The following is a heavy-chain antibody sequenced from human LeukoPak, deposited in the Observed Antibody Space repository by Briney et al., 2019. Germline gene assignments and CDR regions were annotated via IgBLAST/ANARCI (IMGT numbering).Heavy chain of an antibody. CDR2: IYTSGST. CDR3: ARDPSNPYSSGWYYFDY. D-gene: IGHD6-19*01. Sequence: PSETLSLTCTVSGGSISSYYRSWIRQPAGKGLEWIGRIYTSGSTNYNPSLKSRVTMSVDTSKNQFSLKLSSVTAADTAVYYCARDPSNPYSSGWYYFDYWGQGTLVTVSS. V-gene: IGHV4-4*07. CDR1: GGSISSYY. J-gene: IGHJ4*02.